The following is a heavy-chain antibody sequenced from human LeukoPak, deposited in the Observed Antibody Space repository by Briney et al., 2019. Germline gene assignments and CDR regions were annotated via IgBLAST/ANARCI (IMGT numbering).Heavy chain of an antibody. CDR2: IIPIFGTA. CDR3: ARPVAGTSFAFDI. V-gene: IGHV1-69*05. J-gene: IGHJ3*02. D-gene: IGHD6-19*01. CDR1: GGTFSSYA. Sequence: VASVKVSCKASGGTFSSYAISWVRQAPGQGLEWMGRIIPIFGTANYAQKFQGRVTITTDESTSTAYMELSSLRSEDTAVYYCARPVAGTSFAFDIWGQGTMVTVSS.